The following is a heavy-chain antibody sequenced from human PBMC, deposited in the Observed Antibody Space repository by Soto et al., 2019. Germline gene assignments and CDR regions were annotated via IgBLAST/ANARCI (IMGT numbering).Heavy chain of an antibody. J-gene: IGHJ6*02. CDR3: ARGRLLDYYYYYGMDV. CDR1: GYTFTGYY. Sequence: ASVKVSCKASGYTFTGYYMHWVRQAPGQGLEWMGWISPNSGGTNYAQKFQGWVTMTRDTSISTAYMELSRPRSDDTAVYYCARGRLLDYYYYYGMDVWGQGTTVTVSS. V-gene: IGHV1-2*04. D-gene: IGHD5-18*01. CDR2: ISPNSGGT.